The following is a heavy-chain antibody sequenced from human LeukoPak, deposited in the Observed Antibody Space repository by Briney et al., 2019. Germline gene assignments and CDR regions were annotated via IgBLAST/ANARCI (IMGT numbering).Heavy chain of an antibody. J-gene: IGHJ1*01. CDR3: AKGHYCSSTSCYEPEYFQH. Sequence: GGSLRLSCAASGFTFSSYTMDWVRQAPGKGLEWVSAISGSGGSTYYADSVKGRFTISRDNSKNTLYLQMNSLRAEDTAVYYCAKGHYCSSTSCYEPEYFQHWGQGTLVTVSS. V-gene: IGHV3-23*01. CDR2: ISGSGGST. D-gene: IGHD2-2*01. CDR1: GFTFSSYT.